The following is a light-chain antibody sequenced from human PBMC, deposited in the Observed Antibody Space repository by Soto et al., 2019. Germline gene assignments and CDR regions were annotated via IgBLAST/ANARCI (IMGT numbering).Light chain of an antibody. J-gene: IGKJ4*01. V-gene: IGKV1-27*01. Sequence: DIQMTQSPSSLSASVGDRVTITCRASHGISNYVAWYQQKPGKVPKLLIYVASTLQSGVPSRFSGSGSGTDFTLTISSLQPEDVATYYCQKYNSAPLTFGGGTKVEIK. CDR3: QKYNSAPLT. CDR2: VAS. CDR1: HGISNY.